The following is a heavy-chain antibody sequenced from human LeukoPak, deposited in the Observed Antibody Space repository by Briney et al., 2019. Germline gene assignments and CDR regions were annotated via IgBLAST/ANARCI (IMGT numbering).Heavy chain of an antibody. CDR3: AREADIAVAACDY. J-gene: IGHJ4*02. V-gene: IGHV3-48*03. CDR1: GFTFSSYE. D-gene: IGHD6-19*01. Sequence: PGGSLRLSCAASGFTFSSYEMNWVRQAPGKGLEWVSYISSSGSTIYYADSVKGRFTISRDNAKNSLYLQMNSLRAEDTAVYYCAREADIAVAACDYWGQGTLVTVSS. CDR2: ISSSGSTI.